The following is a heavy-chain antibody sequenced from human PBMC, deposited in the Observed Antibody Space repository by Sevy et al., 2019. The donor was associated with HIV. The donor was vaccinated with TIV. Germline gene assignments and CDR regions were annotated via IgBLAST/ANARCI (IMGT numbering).Heavy chain of an antibody. CDR2: FDHEDGET. CDR1: GYTLTELY. CDR3: ATDHLRTATTYGSGSWEAH. D-gene: IGHD3-10*01. V-gene: IGHV1-24*01. Sequence: ASVKVSCKVSGYTLTELYMHWVRQAPGKGLEWMGGFDHEDGETIYAQKFQGRVTMTEDTSTDTAYMELSSLRSEDTAAYYCATDHLRTATTYGSGSWEAHWGQGTLVTVSS. J-gene: IGHJ4*02.